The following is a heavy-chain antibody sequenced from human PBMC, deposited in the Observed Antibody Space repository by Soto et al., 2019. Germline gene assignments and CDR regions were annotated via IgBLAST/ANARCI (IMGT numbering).Heavy chain of an antibody. V-gene: IGHV3-48*01. CDR2: ISSSSSTI. CDR1: GFTFSSYS. D-gene: IGHD6-6*01. J-gene: IGHJ4*02. Sequence: GGSLRLSCAACGFTFSSYSMNWVRQAPGKGLEWVSYISSSSSTIYYADSVKGRFTISRDNAKNSLYLQMNSLRAEDTAVYYCARVAYSSSPGSYFVSWGQGTLLTVSS. CDR3: ARVAYSSSPGSYFVS.